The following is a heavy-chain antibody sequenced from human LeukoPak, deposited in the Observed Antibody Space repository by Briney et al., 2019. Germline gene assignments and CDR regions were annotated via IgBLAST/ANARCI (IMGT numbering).Heavy chain of an antibody. D-gene: IGHD1-26*01. CDR2: IYYSGST. J-gene: IGHJ4*02. V-gene: IGHV4-59*08. CDR1: GGSISSYY. Sequence: TSSETLSLTCTVSGGSISSYYWSWIRQPPGKGLEWIGYIYYSGSTNYNPSLKSRVTISVDTSKNQFSLQLSSVTAADTAVYYCARAGEWELAYYFDYWGQGTLVTVSS. CDR3: ARAGEWELAYYFDY.